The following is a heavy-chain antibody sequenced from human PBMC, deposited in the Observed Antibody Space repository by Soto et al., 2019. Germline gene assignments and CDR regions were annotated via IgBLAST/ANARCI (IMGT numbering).Heavy chain of an antibody. Sequence: XGSLRLSCSASGFTFSNAWMSWVRQAPGKGLEWVGRIKSKTDGGTTDYAAPVKGRFTISRDDSKNTLYLQMNSLKTEDTAVYYCTTDKTVLLWFGESFNWLDTRGQETLLTAPQ. CDR3: TTDKTVLLWFGESFNWLDT. D-gene: IGHD3-10*01. CDR1: GFTFSNAW. J-gene: IGHJ5*02. V-gene: IGHV3-15*01. CDR2: IKSKTDGGTT.